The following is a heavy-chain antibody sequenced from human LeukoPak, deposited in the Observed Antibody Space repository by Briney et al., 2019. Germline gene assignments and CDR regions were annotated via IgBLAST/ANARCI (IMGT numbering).Heavy chain of an antibody. J-gene: IGHJ6*02. CDR1: GFTFSSYS. V-gene: IGHV3-21*01. CDR2: ISSSSYI. Sequence: GGSLRLSCAASGFTFSSYSMNWVRQAPGKGLEWVSSISSSSYIYYADSVKGRFTISRDNAKNSLYLQMSSLRAEDTAVYYCASRLIAAAGIHYGMDVWGQGTTVTVSS. D-gene: IGHD6-13*01. CDR3: ASRLIAAAGIHYGMDV.